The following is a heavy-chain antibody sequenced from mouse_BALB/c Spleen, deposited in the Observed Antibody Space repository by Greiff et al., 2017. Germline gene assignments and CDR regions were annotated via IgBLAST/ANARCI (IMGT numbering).Heavy chain of an antibody. CDR2: IDPENGDT. Sequence: VQLQQSGAELVRSGASVKLSCTASGFNIKDYYMHWVKQRPEQGLEWIGWIDPENGDTENAPKFQGKATMTADTSSNTAYLQLSSLTSEDTAVYSGNAGYYGSSSWYFDVWGAGTTVTVSS. V-gene: IGHV14-4*02. J-gene: IGHJ1*01. D-gene: IGHD1-1*01. CDR1: GFNIKDYY. CDR3: NAGYYGSSSWYFDV.